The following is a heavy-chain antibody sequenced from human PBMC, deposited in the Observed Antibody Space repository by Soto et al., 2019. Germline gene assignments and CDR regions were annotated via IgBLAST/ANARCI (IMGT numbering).Heavy chain of an antibody. Sequence: GGSLRLSCAASGFTFSSYEMNWVRQAPGKGLEWVSYISSSGSTIYYADSVKGRFTISRDNAKNSLYLQMNSLRAEDTAVYYCARFHPESLLAEYYFDFWGQGTLVTVSS. V-gene: IGHV3-48*03. CDR1: GFTFSSYE. J-gene: IGHJ4*02. CDR3: ARFHPESLLAEYYFDF. D-gene: IGHD3-3*02. CDR2: ISSSGSTI.